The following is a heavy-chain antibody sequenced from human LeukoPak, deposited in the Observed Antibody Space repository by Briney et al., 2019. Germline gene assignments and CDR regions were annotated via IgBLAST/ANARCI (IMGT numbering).Heavy chain of an antibody. CDR2: INHSGSN. CDR1: GGSFSGYY. V-gene: IGHV4-34*01. D-gene: IGHD1-26*01. CDR3: ASLSVGATDY. Sequence: PSETLSLTCAVYGGSFSGYYWSWIRQPPGKGLEWIGEINHSGSNNFNRSLKSRVTISVDTSKNQFSLKLSSVTAADTAVYYCASLSVGATDYWGQGTLVTVSS. J-gene: IGHJ4*02.